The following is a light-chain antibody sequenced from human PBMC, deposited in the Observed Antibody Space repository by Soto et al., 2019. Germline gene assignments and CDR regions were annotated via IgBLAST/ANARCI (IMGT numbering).Light chain of an antibody. CDR3: QHRSNWPPA. CDR1: QSISSF. CDR2: DTS. V-gene: IGKV3-11*01. Sequence: EVVLTQSPATLSLSPGERATLSCRASQSISSFLAWYQQKPGQVPRLLIYDTSNRATGIPARFSGSGSGTDFTLSISSLAPEDFAVYYCQHRSNWPPAFGQGTRLE. J-gene: IGKJ5*01.